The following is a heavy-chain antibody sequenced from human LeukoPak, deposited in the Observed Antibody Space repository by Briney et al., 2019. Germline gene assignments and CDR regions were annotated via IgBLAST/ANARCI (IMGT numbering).Heavy chain of an antibody. Sequence: GASVKVSCKASGYTFTSYAMHWVRQAPGQRLEWMGWINAGNGNTKYSQKFQGRVTITRDTSASTDYMELSSLRSEDTAVYYCARLGAANRRFDYWGQGTLVTVSS. CDR1: GYTFTSYA. CDR2: INAGNGNT. D-gene: IGHD2-15*01. CDR3: ARLGAANRRFDY. V-gene: IGHV1-3*01. J-gene: IGHJ4*02.